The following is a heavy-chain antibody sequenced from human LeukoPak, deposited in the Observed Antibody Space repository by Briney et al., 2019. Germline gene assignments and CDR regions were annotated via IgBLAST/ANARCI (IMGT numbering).Heavy chain of an antibody. CDR1: GFTFSNYA. CDR3: ARGLYSSTWYDY. CDR2: ISSSGRT. V-gene: IGHV3-23*01. J-gene: IGHJ4*02. Sequence: GGSLRLSCAASGFTFSNYAMNWVRQAPGKGLEWVSAISSSGRTYYADSVKGRFTISRDISKNTLYLQMNSLRAEDTAVYYCARGLYSSTWYDYWGQGTLVTVSS. D-gene: IGHD6-13*01.